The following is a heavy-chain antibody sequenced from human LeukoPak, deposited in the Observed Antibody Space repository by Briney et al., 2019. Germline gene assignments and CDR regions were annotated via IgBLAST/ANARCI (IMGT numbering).Heavy chain of an antibody. J-gene: IGHJ6*02. V-gene: IGHV3-30-3*01. CDR1: GFTFSSYA. CDR2: ISYDGSNK. Sequence: PGGSLRLSCAASGFTFSSYAMHWVRQAPGKGLEWVAVISYDGSNKYYADSVKGRFTISRDNSKNTLYLQMNSLRAEDTAVYYCARVPRDDGMDVLGQGTTVTVSS. CDR3: ARVPRDDGMDV.